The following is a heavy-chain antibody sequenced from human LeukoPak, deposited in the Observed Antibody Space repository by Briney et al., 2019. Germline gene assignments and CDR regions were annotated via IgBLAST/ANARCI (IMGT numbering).Heavy chain of an antibody. V-gene: IGHV1-2*02. Sequence: ASVKVSCKASGGTFSSYAISWVRQAPGQGLEWMGWINPNSGGTNYAQKFQGRVTMTRDTSISTAYMELSRLRSDDTAVYYCARGSDDFWSGYSPSYWGQGTLVTVSS. J-gene: IGHJ4*02. CDR2: INPNSGGT. CDR3: ARGSDDFWSGYSPSY. CDR1: GGTFSSYA. D-gene: IGHD3-3*01.